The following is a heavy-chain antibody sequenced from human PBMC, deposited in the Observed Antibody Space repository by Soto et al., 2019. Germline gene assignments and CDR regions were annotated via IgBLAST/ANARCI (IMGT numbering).Heavy chain of an antibody. CDR2: INPNSGGT. Sequence: ASVKVSCKASGYTFTGYYMHWVRQAPGQGLEWMGWINPNSGGTNYAQKFQGWVTMTRDTSISTAYMELSRLRSDDTAVYYCARVRVVRAPYYYYGMDVWGQGTTVTVSS. V-gene: IGHV1-2*04. D-gene: IGHD3-10*01. CDR3: ARVRVVRAPYYYYGMDV. CDR1: GYTFTGYY. J-gene: IGHJ6*02.